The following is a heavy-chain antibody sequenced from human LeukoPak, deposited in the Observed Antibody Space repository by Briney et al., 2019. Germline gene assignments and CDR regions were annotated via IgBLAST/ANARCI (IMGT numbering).Heavy chain of an antibody. CDR3: AKAWAAAGIFDS. CDR1: GFTFNSYA. Sequence: AGGSLRLSCAASGFTFNSYAMSWVRQAPGKGLAWVSTITHSGGGTFYADSVKGRFTISRDISENTLYLQMNSLKVEDTAVYYCAKAWAAAGIFDSWGLGTLVTVSS. V-gene: IGHV3-23*01. D-gene: IGHD6-13*01. CDR2: ITHSGGGT. J-gene: IGHJ4*02.